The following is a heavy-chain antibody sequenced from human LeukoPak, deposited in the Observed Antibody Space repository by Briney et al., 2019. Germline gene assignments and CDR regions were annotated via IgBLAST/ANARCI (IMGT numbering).Heavy chain of an antibody. D-gene: IGHD4/OR15-4a*01. CDR1: GGSSSSYY. CDR3: TRYTMTMVRLDYYYYMDV. J-gene: IGHJ6*03. Sequence: SETLSLTCSVSGGSSSSYYWGWIRRPPGKGLEWVGYIYSRGSSNYNPSLKSRLTISVDTSNNQFSLRLSSVTGADTAVYYCTRYTMTMVRLDYYYYMDVWGKGTTVTVSS. V-gene: IGHV4-4*09. CDR2: IYSRGSS.